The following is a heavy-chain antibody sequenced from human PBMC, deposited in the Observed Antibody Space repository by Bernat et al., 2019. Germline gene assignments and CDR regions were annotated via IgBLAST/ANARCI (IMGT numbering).Heavy chain of an antibody. D-gene: IGHD2-21*02. Sequence: EVQLVESGGGLVQPGGSLRLSCAPSGFSFRGSWLHWVRQGPGKGLVGVSRINSEGSSTNYADSGKGRCTISRDNAKNTRYLQMNSLRAEDTAVYYGARSRGAWVDYWGQGTLVTVSS. V-gene: IGHV3-74*01. J-gene: IGHJ4*02. CDR2: INSEGSST. CDR3: ARSRGAWVDY. CDR1: GFSFRGSW.